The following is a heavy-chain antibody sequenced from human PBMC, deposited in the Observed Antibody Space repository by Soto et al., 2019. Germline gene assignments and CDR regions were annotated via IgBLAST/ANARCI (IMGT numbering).Heavy chain of an antibody. CDR1: GFTLSSYA. CDR2: IAGSGAST. D-gene: IGHD4-4*01. Sequence: EVQLLESGGRLVQPGGSLRLSCAASGFTLSSYAMTWVRQAPGMGLEWVSGIAGSGASTFYADSVKGRFSISRDKNTLFLKMNSLRADDTAVYYCAKSLVTTLTYNWYFDLWGRGTLVTVSS. J-gene: IGHJ2*01. V-gene: IGHV3-23*01. CDR3: AKSLVTTLTYNWYFDL.